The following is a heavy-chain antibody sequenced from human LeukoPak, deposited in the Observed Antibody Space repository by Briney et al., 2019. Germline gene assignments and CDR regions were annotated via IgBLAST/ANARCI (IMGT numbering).Heavy chain of an antibody. CDR1: GGSITTTNY. CDR2: ISLSGYT. CDR3: SRESGPYSPFGH. V-gene: IGHV4-4*02. D-gene: IGHD1-26*01. Sequence: SGTLSLTCGFSGGSITTTNYWSWVRQSPGRGLERIGEISLSGYTGFNPSLRGRVTMSLDESKNHLSLTLTSVTAADPAIYYCSRESGPYSPFGHWGQGILVTVTT. J-gene: IGHJ4*02.